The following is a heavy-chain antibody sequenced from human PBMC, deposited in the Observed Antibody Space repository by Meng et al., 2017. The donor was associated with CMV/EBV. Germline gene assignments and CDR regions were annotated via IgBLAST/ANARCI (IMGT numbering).Heavy chain of an antibody. CDR2: INSDGSST. Sequence: GESLKISCAASGFTFSSYWMHWVRQAPGKGLVWVSRINSDGSSTSYADSVKGRFTISRDNAKNTLYLQMNSLRAEDTAVYFCASQSYWGQGTLVTVSS. V-gene: IGHV3-74*01. CDR3: ASQSY. CDR1: GFTFSSYW. J-gene: IGHJ4*02.